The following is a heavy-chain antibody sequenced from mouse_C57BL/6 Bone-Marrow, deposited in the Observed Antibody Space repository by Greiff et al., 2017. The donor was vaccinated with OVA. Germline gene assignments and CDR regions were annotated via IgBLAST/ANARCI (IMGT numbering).Heavy chain of an antibody. CDR2: ISNGGGST. CDR3: ARHGNSLDY. J-gene: IGHJ2*01. CDR1: GFTFSDYY. Sequence: EVQVVESGGGLVQPGGSLKLSCAASGFTFSDYYMYWVRQTPEKRLEWVAYISNGGGSTYYPATVKGRFTISRDNAKNTLYLQMSRLKSEDTAMYYCARHGNSLDYWGQGTTLTVSS. D-gene: IGHD2-12*01. V-gene: IGHV5-12*01.